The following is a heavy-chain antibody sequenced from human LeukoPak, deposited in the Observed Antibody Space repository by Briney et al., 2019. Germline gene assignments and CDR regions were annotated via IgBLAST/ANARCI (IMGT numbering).Heavy chain of an antibody. D-gene: IGHD2-21*01. CDR3: ARDPTIGGGENAFDI. CDR2: LNPHSDST. V-gene: IGHV1-8*01. J-gene: IGHJ3*02. CDR1: GYTFTTYD. Sequence: ASLKVSCQASGYTFTTYDINWVRLATGQGLEWMGWLNPHSDSTGYAQKFQDRVTMTRDMSTSTVYMELSSLRSEDTAVYYCARDPTIGGGENAFDIWGQGTMVTVSS.